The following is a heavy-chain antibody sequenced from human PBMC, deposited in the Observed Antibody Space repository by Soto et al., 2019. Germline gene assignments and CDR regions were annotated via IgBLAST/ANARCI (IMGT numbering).Heavy chain of an antibody. J-gene: IGHJ5*02. CDR3: ARDWRGAEGFDP. CDR1: GGTFSSYA. D-gene: IGHD3-3*01. V-gene: IGHV1-69*13. CDR2: IIPIFGTT. Sequence: SVKVSCKASGGTFSSYAINWVRQAPGQGLEWMGGIIPIFGTTNYAQEFQDRVTITADESTTTSYMELRNLTSDDTAVYFCARDWRGAEGFDPWGQGTLVTVSS.